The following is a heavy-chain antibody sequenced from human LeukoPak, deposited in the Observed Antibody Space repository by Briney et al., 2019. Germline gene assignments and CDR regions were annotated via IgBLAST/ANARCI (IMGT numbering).Heavy chain of an antibody. V-gene: IGHV4-59*08. CDR1: GGSISSYY. Sequence: SETLSLTCTVSGGSISSYYWSWIRQPPGKGLEWIGYIYYSGSTNYNPSLKSRVTISVDTSKNQFSLKLSSVTAADTAVYYCARLRTYYYDSSGYQVFDYWGQGTLVTVSS. J-gene: IGHJ4*02. CDR2: IYYSGST. D-gene: IGHD3-22*01. CDR3: ARLRTYYYDSSGYQVFDY.